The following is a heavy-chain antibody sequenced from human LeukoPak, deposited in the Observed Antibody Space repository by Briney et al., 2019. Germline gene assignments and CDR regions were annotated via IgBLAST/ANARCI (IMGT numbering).Heavy chain of an antibody. CDR1: GFTFSSYA. D-gene: IGHD6-19*01. CDR2: ISGSGGST. V-gene: IGHV3-23*01. CDR3: AKFRSASYPYGSGVSDY. Sequence: GGSLRLSCAASGFTFSSYAMSWVRQAPGKGLEWVSAISGSGGSTYYADSVKGRFTISRDNSKNTLYLQMNSLRAEDTAVYYCAKFRSASYPYGSGVSDYWGQGTLVTVSS. J-gene: IGHJ4*02.